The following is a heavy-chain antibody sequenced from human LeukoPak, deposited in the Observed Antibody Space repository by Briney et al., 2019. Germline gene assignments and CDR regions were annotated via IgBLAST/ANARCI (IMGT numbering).Heavy chain of an antibody. V-gene: IGHV3-21*01. J-gene: IGHJ4*02. CDR1: GFTFSSYS. Sequence: GGSLRLSCAASGFTFSSYSLNWVRQAPGKGLEWVSSISSSSSYIYYADSVKGRFTISRDNAKNSLYLQMNSLRAEDTAVYYCARERRHSSGLDSGGQGTLVTVSS. CDR2: ISSSSSYI. CDR3: ARERRHSSGLDS. D-gene: IGHD6-19*01.